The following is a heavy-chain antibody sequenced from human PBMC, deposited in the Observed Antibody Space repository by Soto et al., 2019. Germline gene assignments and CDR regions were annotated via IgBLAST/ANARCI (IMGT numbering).Heavy chain of an antibody. CDR1: GFNFVPYW. D-gene: IGHD3-10*01. Sequence: PGGSLRLSCAASGFNFVPYWMHWGRQAPGKGLVWVSHINGDGSTIVYADSVKGRFTISRDNAKNTLYLQMNSLRVEDTAVYYCARDRGYPDSFNIWGQGTRVTVSS. CDR3: ARDRGYPDSFNI. J-gene: IGHJ3*02. CDR2: INGDGSTI. V-gene: IGHV3-74*01.